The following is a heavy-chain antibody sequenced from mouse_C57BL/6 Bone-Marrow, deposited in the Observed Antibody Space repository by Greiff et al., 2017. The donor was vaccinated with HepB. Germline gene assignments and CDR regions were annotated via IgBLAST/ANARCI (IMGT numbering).Heavy chain of an antibody. CDR2: ISDDGSN. Sequence: EVKLVESGPGLVKPSQSLSLTCSVTGYSITSGYYWNWIRQFPGNKLECMGYISDDGSNNYNPSLKNRISITRDTSKNQFFLKLNSVTTEDTATYYCAKGLPYYFDYWGQGTTLTVSS. V-gene: IGHV3-6*01. J-gene: IGHJ2*01. CDR3: AKGLPYYFDY. D-gene: IGHD2-2*01. CDR1: GYSITSGYY.